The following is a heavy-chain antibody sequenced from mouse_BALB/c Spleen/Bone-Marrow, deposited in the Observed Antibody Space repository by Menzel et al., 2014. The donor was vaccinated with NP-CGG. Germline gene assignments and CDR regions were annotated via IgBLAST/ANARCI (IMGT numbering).Heavy chain of an antibody. D-gene: IGHD4-1*01. V-gene: IGHV5-9*02. CDR2: ISSGGSYT. J-gene: IGHJ1*01. CDR3: ARQGNWDGYFDV. CDR1: GFASSSYD. Sequence: EVKLMESGGGLVKPGGSLKLSCAASGFASSSYDMSWVRQTPEKRLEWVATISSGGSYTYYPDSVKGRFTISRDNARNTLYLQMSSLRSEDTALYYCARQGNWDGYFDVWGAGTTVTVSS.